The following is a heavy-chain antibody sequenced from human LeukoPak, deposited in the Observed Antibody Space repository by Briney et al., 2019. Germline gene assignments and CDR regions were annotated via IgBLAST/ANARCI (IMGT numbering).Heavy chain of an antibody. CDR1: GGSISSGGYY. CDR3: GGYGGDIVVVPAATADDAFDI. J-gene: IGHJ3*02. D-gene: IGHD2-2*01. CDR2: IYHSGST. V-gene: IGHV4-30-2*01. Sequence: SQTLSLTCTVSGGSISSGGYYGSWIRQAPGRGLVSIGYIYHSGSTHYNPSHTRRVTRSVDRSNHQFSLKLSSVTAADTAVYDGGGYGGDIVVVPAATADDAFDIWGQGTMVTVSS.